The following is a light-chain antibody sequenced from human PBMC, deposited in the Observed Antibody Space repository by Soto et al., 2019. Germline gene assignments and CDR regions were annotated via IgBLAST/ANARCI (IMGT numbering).Light chain of an antibody. CDR3: SSYTTSNTGM. V-gene: IGLV2-14*01. CDR1: SSDIGTYNY. J-gene: IGLJ3*02. Sequence: QSALTQPASVSGSPGQSITISCTGTSSDIGTYNYVSWYQQHPGKTPKLIISEVSNRPSGVSNRLSGSKSANTASLTISGLQAEDEADYYCSSYTTSNTGMFGGGTKVTVL. CDR2: EVS.